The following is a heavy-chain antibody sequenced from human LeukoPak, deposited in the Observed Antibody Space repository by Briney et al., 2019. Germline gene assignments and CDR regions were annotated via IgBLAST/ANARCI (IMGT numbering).Heavy chain of an antibody. CDR3: ARQGSYDNSGYSFDY. V-gene: IGHV5-51*01. CDR2: IYPGNADA. D-gene: IGHD3-22*01. Sequence: GESLKISCKAPGYSLINHWIGWVRQSPGKGLDWMGIIYPGNADATYSPSFQGQVTISADKSTTTVYLQWSSLKASDTAMYYCARQGSYDNSGYSFDYWGQGTLVTVSS. CDR1: GYSLINHW. J-gene: IGHJ4*02.